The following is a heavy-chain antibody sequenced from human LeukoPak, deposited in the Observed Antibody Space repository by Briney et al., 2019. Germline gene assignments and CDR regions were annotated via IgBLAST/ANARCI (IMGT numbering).Heavy chain of an antibody. D-gene: IGHD4-11*01. Sequence: GGSLRLSYAASGFTFSSYAMHWVRQAPGKGLEWVAVISYDGSNKYYADSVKGRFTISRDNSKNTLYLQMNSLRAEDTAVYYCARAKLGYDYSVWWFDPWGQGTLVTVSS. V-gene: IGHV3-30-3*01. CDR1: GFTFSSYA. CDR3: ARAKLGYDYSVWWFDP. CDR2: ISYDGSNK. J-gene: IGHJ5*02.